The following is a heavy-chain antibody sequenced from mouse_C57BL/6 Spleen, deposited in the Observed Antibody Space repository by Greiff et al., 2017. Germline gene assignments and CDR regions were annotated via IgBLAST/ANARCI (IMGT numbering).Heavy chain of an antibody. D-gene: IGHD1-1*01. CDR3: ARDRGSSYGYFDV. V-gene: IGHV5-4*01. CDR2: ISDGGSYT. CDR1: GFTFSSYA. Sequence: EVKVEESGGGLVKPGGSLKLSCAASGFTFSSYAMSWVRQTPEKRLEWVATISDGGSYTYYPDNVKGRFTISRDNAKNNLYLQMSHLKSEDTAMYYCARDRGSSYGYFDVWGTGTTVTVSS. J-gene: IGHJ1*03.